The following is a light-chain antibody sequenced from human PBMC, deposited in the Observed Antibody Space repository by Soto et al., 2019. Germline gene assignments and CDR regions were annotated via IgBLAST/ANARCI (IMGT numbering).Light chain of an antibody. CDR2: PAS. CDR3: QQGYNFPRA. CDR1: QPICSW. V-gene: IGKV1-12*01. J-gene: IGKJ1*01. Sequence: DRHKSRWASSISASLTARGTITSRASQPICSWLAWYQQVPGQAPYLLIYPASTLQSGVPSRFSGSGSGTDFTLTINSLQPEDFATYYCQQGYNFPRAFGQGTKVDIK.